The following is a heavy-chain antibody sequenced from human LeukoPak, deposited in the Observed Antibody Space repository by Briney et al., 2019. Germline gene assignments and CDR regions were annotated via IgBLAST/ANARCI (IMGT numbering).Heavy chain of an antibody. CDR2: IQTGDST. J-gene: IGHJ3*02. D-gene: IGHD3-10*01. Sequence: GGSLRLSCAASGFTVSPSYMSWVRQAPGKGLEWVSVIQTGDSTSYADSVKGRFTVSRDNSKNTLYLQMNSLRVEDTAVYYCEMSGTHYVFDIWGQGTMVTISS. V-gene: IGHV3-66*01. CDR3: EMSGTHYVFDI. CDR1: GFTVSPSY.